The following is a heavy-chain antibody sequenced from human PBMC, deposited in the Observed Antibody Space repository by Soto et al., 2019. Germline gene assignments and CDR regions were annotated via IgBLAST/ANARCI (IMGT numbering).Heavy chain of an antibody. Sequence: QVQLVQSGAEVKKPGASVKVSCKASGYTFTSYAMHWVRQAPGQRLEWMGWINAGNGNTKYSQKFQGRVTITKNTSATTAYMELSSLRSEDTPVYYCARGPLRNWFDPWGQGTLVTVSS. V-gene: IGHV1-3*01. CDR3: ARGPLRNWFDP. J-gene: IGHJ5*02. CDR1: GYTFTSYA. D-gene: IGHD5-12*01. CDR2: INAGNGNT.